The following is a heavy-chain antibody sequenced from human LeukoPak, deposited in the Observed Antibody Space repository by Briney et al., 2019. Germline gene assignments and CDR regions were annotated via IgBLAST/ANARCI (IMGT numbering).Heavy chain of an antibody. CDR3: AKERASSGYDYAYYYDSSGYPNDY. Sequence: PGGSLRLSCAASGFTFSSYGMHWVRQAPGKGLEWVAVISYDGSNKYYADSVKGRFTISRDNSKNTLYLQMNSLRAEDTAVYYCAKERASSGYDYAYYYDSSGYPNDYWGQGTLVTVSS. CDR1: GFTFSSYG. J-gene: IGHJ4*02. CDR2: ISYDGSNK. V-gene: IGHV3-30*18. D-gene: IGHD3-22*01.